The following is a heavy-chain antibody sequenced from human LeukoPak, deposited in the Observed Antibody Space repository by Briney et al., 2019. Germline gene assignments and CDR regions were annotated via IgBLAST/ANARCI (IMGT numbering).Heavy chain of an antibody. D-gene: IGHD3-22*01. CDR1: GNNFPNYW. Sequence: GESLKISCKGSGNNFPNYWVSGVRQMPGKGLEWMGIIYPGDSDTRYSPSFQGQVTISADKSISTAYLQWTGLKASDTAMYYCASVRQAYYYDSGGYFDHWGQGTLVTVSS. J-gene: IGHJ4*02. CDR2: IYPGDSDT. CDR3: ASVRQAYYYDSGGYFDH. V-gene: IGHV5-51*01.